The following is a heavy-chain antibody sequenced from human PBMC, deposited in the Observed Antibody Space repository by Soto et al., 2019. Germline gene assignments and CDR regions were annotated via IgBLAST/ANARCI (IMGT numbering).Heavy chain of an antibody. D-gene: IGHD3-16*01. V-gene: IGHV3-74*03. CDR1: GFSLSPYW. J-gene: IGHJ4*02. CDR2: LSSDGFGA. CDR3: ARDLGGPDY. Sequence: GGSLRLSCAASGFSLSPYWMHWVRQVPGRGLEWVARLSSDGFGAAYADSVKGRFFISRDIARNTLSLQMNSLRADDMAVYYCARDLGGPDYWGRGPSVTVCS.